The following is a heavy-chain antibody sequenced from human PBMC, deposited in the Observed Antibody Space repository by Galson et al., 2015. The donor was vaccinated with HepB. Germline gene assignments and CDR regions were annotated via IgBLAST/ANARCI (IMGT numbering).Heavy chain of an antibody. D-gene: IGHD1-26*01. CDR2: ISWNSGSI. CDR1: GFTFDDYA. V-gene: IGHV3-9*01. Sequence: SLRLSCAASGFTFDDYAMHWVRQAPGKGLEWVSGISWNSGSIGYADSVKGRFTISRDNAKNSLYLQMNSLRAEDTALYYCAKDIVDRWELLGSAFDIWGQGTMVTVSS. CDR3: AKDIVDRWELLGSAFDI. J-gene: IGHJ3*02.